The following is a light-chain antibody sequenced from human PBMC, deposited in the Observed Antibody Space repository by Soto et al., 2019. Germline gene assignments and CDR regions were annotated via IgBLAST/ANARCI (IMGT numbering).Light chain of an antibody. Sequence: IMLTQSPDTLSLSPGDRATLSCRASQSVNSYLAWYQQKPGQAPRLLIYDGSNRATGIPARFSGSGSGTDFTLTISSLEPEDFAVYYCQQRSDWPPITFGQGTRLEI. V-gene: IGKV3-11*01. CDR2: DGS. J-gene: IGKJ5*01. CDR1: QSVNSY. CDR3: QQRSDWPPIT.